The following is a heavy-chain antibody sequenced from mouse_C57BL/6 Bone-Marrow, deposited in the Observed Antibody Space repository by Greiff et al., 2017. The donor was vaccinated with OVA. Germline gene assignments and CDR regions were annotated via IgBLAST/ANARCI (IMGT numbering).Heavy chain of an antibody. CDR1: GFTFSDYY. Sequence: EVKLVESEGGLVQPGSSMKLSCTASGFTFSDYYMAWVRQVPEKGLEWVANINYDGSSTYYLDSLKSRFIISRDNAKNILYLQMSRLKSEDTATYYCARDSSYDGSPFAYWGQGTLVTVSA. CDR3: ARDSSYDGSPFAY. V-gene: IGHV5-16*01. J-gene: IGHJ3*01. D-gene: IGHD2-3*01. CDR2: INYDGSST.